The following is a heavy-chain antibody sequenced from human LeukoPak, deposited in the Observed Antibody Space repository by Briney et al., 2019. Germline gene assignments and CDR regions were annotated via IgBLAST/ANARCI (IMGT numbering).Heavy chain of an antibody. CDR2: IRYDGNIK. J-gene: IGHJ4*02. CDR3: AKHLWRDLVSFGEGYYFGY. Sequence: HTGGSLRLSCAASGFTFSSYDMHWVRQAPGKGLEWVAFIRYDGNIKYFADSVKGRFTISRDTSKNTLYLQMNSLRVDDTAVYYCAKHLWRDLVSFGEGYYFGYWGQGTLVTVSS. V-gene: IGHV3-30*02. D-gene: IGHD3-10*01. CDR1: GFTFSSYD.